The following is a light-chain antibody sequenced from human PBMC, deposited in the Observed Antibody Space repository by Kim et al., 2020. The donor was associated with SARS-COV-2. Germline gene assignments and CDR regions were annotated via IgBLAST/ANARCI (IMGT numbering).Light chain of an antibody. CDR2: AAT. CDR3: QQYGSSPRT. CDR1: QRVINNN. V-gene: IGKV3-20*01. Sequence: QGGKAAPFCGTGQRVINNNLDCYQQNPGPAASLLIYAATSGANGIPDRCSGSGSGKSFTLTIRRQEPEDFAVYYCQQYGSSPRTFGEGTKVDIK. J-gene: IGKJ1*01.